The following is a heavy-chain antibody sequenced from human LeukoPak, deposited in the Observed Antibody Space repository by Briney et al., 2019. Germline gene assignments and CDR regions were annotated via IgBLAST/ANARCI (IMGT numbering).Heavy chain of an antibody. CDR1: GDSVSGSSVA. D-gene: IGHD3-16*01. CDR3: TRFYDTNSFDY. CDR2: TYYRSKWLV. V-gene: IGHV6-1*01. Sequence: SQTLSLTCAISGDSVSGSSVAWNWIRQSPSRGLEWLGRTYYRSKWLVDYAESLKGRITINADTSKNQLSLQLHSVSPEDTAIYCCTRFYDTNSFDYWGQGTLVTVSS. J-gene: IGHJ4*02.